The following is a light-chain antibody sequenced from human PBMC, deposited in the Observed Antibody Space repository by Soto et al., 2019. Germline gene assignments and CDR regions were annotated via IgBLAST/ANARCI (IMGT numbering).Light chain of an antibody. CDR1: QGISNY. J-gene: IGKJ3*01. CDR3: QKYHSSPLT. V-gene: IGKV1-27*01. Sequence: DIQMTQSPSSLSASVGDRVTITCRASQGISNYLAWYQQKQGKVPKLLIYAASTLLSGVTSRISGSGSGTHFTLNITSLQPEDVATYCCQKYHSSPLTFGRGTKVDIK. CDR2: AAS.